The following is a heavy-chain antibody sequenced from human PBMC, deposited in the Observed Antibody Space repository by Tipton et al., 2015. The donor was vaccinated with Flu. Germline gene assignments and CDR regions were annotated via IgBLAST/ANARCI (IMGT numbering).Heavy chain of an antibody. J-gene: IGHJ2*01. D-gene: IGHD2/OR15-2a*01. Sequence: LRLSCAVYGGSFSGYYWSWIRQPPGKGLEWIGEINHSGSTNYNPSLKSRVTISVDTSKNQFSLKLSSVTAADTAVYYCARRGLLWYFDLWGRGTLVTASS. V-gene: IGHV4-34*01. CDR3: ARRGLLWYFDL. CDR2: INHSGST. CDR1: GGSFSGYY.